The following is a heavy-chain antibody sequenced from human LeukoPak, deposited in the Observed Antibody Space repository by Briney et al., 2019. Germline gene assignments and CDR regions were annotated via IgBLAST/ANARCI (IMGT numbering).Heavy chain of an antibody. V-gene: IGHV3-11*06. CDR2: ISSSSSYT. D-gene: IGHD6-13*01. CDR3: ARERIAAAGTPFDY. J-gene: IGHJ4*02. Sequence: GGPLRLSCAASGFTFSDYYMSWIRQAPGKGLQGVSYISSSSSYTNYADSVKGRFTISRDNAKNSLYLQMNSLRAEDTAVYYCARERIAAAGTPFDYGGQGTLVTVS. CDR1: GFTFSDYY.